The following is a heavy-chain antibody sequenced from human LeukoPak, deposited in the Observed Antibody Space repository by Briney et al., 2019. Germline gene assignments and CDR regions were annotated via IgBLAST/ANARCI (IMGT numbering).Heavy chain of an antibody. V-gene: IGHV3-30*18. J-gene: IGHJ4*02. CDR3: AKDRSPGARIAVAGYVDY. Sequence: GGSLRLSCAASGFTFSSYGMHWVRQAPGKGLEWVAVISYDGSNKYYADSVKGRFTISRDNSKNTLYLQMNSLRAEDTAVYYCAKDRSPGARIAVAGYVDYWGQGTLVTVSS. D-gene: IGHD6-19*01. CDR1: GFTFSSYG. CDR2: ISYDGSNK.